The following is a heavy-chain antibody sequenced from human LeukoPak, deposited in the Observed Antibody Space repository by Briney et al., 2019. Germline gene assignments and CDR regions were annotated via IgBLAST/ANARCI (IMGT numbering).Heavy chain of an antibody. V-gene: IGHV3-48*03. CDR1: GFTFSSYE. J-gene: IGHJ4*02. CDR2: ISSSGSTI. Sequence: GGSLRLSCAASGFTFSSYEMNWVRQAPGKGLEWVSYISSSGSTIYYADSVKGRFTIPRDNAKNSLYLQMNSLRAEDTAVYYCAREDNGADYWGQGTLVTVSS. D-gene: IGHD1-26*01. CDR3: AREDNGADY.